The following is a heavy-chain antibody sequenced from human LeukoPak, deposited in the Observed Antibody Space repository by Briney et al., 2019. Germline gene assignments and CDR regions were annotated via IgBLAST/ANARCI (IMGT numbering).Heavy chain of an antibody. Sequence: GGSLRLSCAASGFTFSTYAMTWVRQAPGKGLEWVSYIRGSGDTTYYAESVKGRFTISRDNSKNTLYLQMNSLRAEDTAVYYCARDRAGLDPGGEGYWGQGTLVTVSS. J-gene: IGHJ4*02. CDR3: ARDRAGLDPGGEGY. CDR1: GFTFSTYA. D-gene: IGHD3-16*01. CDR2: IRGSGDTT. V-gene: IGHV3-23*01.